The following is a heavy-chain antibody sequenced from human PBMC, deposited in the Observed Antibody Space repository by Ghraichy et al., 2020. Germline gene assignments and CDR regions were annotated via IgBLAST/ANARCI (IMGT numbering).Heavy chain of an antibody. D-gene: IGHD2-2*01. CDR3: ARSNLYCSSTSCYSYYFDY. CDR2: IYHSGST. V-gene: IGHV4-30-2*01. Sequence: SQTLSLTCAVSGGSISSGGYSWSWIRQPPGKGLEWIGYIYHSGSTYYNPSLKSRVTISVDRSKNQFSLKLSSVTAADTAVYYCARSNLYCSSTSCYSYYFDYWGQGTLVTVSS. J-gene: IGHJ4*02. CDR1: GGSISSGGYS.